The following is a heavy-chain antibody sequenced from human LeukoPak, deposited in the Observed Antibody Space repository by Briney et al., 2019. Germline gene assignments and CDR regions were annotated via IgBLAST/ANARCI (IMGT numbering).Heavy chain of an antibody. Sequence: PSETLSLTCGVSGYSISSGYYWGWIRQPPGKGLEWIGSIYHSGSTHYNPSLKSRVTISVDTSKNQYSLKVSSVTAADTALYNCARQDDYYYMDVWGKGTTVTVSS. CDR1: GYSISSGYY. V-gene: IGHV4-38-2*01. D-gene: IGHD2-15*01. CDR2: IYHSGST. CDR3: ARQDDYYYMDV. J-gene: IGHJ6*03.